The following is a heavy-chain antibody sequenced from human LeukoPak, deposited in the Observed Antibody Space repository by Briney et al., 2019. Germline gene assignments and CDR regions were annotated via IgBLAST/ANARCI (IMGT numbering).Heavy chain of an antibody. CDR2: IYYSGSN. V-gene: IGHV4-39*01. CDR1: GGSINSHTYY. CDR3: ARMLRGVTWGPNCYAYHMDV. Sequence: SETLSLTCTASGGSINSHTYYWGWIRQPPGKGLEWIGHIYYSGSNYYNASLQSRVSISIDTSKDQCSLSLRSVTTADRAVYDCARMLRGVTWGPNCYAYHMDVWGKGTTVTVSS. J-gene: IGHJ6*03. D-gene: IGHD3-10*01.